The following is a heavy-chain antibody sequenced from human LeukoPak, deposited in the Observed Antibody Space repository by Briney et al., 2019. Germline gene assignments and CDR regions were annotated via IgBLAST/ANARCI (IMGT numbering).Heavy chain of an antibody. CDR3: AKSPGGDCSGGSCYSPRYYYYYYYMDV. CDR1: GFTFSSYG. D-gene: IGHD2-15*01. CDR2: IRYDGSNK. J-gene: IGHJ6*03. V-gene: IGHV3-30*02. Sequence: PGGSLRLSCAASGFTFSSYGMHWVRQAPGKGLEWVAFIRYDGSNKYYADSVKGRFTISRDNSKNTLYLQMNSLRAGDTAVYYCAKSPGGDCSGGSCYSPRYYYYYYYMDVWGKGTTVTISS.